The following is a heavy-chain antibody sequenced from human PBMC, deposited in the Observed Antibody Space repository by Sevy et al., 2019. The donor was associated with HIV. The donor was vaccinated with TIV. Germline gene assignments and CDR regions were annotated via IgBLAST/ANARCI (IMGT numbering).Heavy chain of an antibody. CDR2: IKQDGSQK. Sequence: GGSLRLSCAASGFTFSDYWMSWVRQAPGKGLEWVANIKQDGSQKYFVDSVKGRFTISRDNAKNSLYLQMDNLRAEDTAVYYCARDIVVVVAAGTLGGMDVWGQGTTVTVSS. V-gene: IGHV3-7*01. CDR1: GFTFSDYW. D-gene: IGHD2-15*01. CDR3: ARDIVVVVAAGTLGGMDV. J-gene: IGHJ6*02.